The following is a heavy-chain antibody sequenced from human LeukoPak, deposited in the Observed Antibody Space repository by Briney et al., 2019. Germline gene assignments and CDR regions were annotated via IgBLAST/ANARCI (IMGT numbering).Heavy chain of an antibody. CDR1: GFTFSSYA. CDR3: AKGHDSSGYSIDY. CDR2: ISGSGGST. J-gene: IGHJ4*02. Sequence: GGSLRLSCAASGFTFSSYAMSWVRQAPGKGLEWVSAISGSGGSTYYADSVKGRFTISRDNSENTLYLQMNSLRAEDTAVYYCAKGHDSSGYSIDYWGQGTQVTVSS. D-gene: IGHD3-22*01. V-gene: IGHV3-23*01.